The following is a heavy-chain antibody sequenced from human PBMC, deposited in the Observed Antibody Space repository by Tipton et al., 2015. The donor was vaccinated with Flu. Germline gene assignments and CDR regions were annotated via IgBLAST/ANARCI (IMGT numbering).Heavy chain of an antibody. CDR2: ISIDGRSE. CDR3: AHRWFGEMSLYFSGMDV. J-gene: IGHJ6*02. CDR1: GFTFSAYG. Sequence: SLRLSCSASGFTFSAYGFHWVRQAPGKGLEWLAVISIDGRSESYADSVKGRFTISRDSSKNTVYLQMNSLTAADTGVYYCAHRWFGEMSLYFSGMDVWGQGTSVTVSS. D-gene: IGHD3-10*01. V-gene: IGHV3-30*03.